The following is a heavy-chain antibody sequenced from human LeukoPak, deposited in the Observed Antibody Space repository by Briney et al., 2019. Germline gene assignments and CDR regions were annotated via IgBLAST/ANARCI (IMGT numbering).Heavy chain of an antibody. CDR1: GFTFSGSA. CDR3: TRLGDIVVVPAALGFDY. D-gene: IGHD2-2*01. V-gene: IGHV3-73*01. Sequence: PGGSLKLSCAASGFTFSGSAMHWVRQASGKGLEWVGRIRSKANSYATAYAASVKGRFTISRDDSKNTAYLQMNSLKTEDTAVYYCTRLGDIVVVPAALGFDYWGQGTLVTVSS. J-gene: IGHJ4*02. CDR2: IRSKANSYAT.